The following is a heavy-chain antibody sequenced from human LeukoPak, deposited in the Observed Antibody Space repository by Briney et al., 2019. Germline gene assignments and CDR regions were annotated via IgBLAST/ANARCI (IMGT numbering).Heavy chain of an antibody. V-gene: IGHV3-48*04. J-gene: IGHJ4*02. CDR3: ASCDYGGDYYFDY. CDR2: ISSSGSTI. D-gene: IGHD4-17*01. Sequence: PGGSLRLSCAASGFTFSSYSMNWVRQAPGKGLEWVSYISSSGSTIYYADSVKGRFTISRDNAKNSLYLQMNSLRAEDTAVYYCASCDYGGDYYFDYWGQGTLVTVSS. CDR1: GFTFSSYS.